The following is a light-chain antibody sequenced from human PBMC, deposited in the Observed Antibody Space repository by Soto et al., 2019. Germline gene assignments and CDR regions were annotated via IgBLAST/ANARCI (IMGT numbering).Light chain of an antibody. J-gene: IGKJ1*01. V-gene: IGKV3-20*01. Sequence: EIVLTQSPGTLSLSPGERAHHSCRASQSVSSNLAWYQQKPGQAPRVLIYAASTRATGIPDRFSGSGSGTDFTLTISRLEPEDSAVYYCQQYASSPRTFGQGTKVDIK. CDR1: QSVSSN. CDR2: AAS. CDR3: QQYASSPRT.